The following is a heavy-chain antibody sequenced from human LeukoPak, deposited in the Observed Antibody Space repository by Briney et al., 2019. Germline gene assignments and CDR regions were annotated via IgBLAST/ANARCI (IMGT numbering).Heavy chain of an antibody. J-gene: IGHJ3*02. CDR1: GGSISSGGYY. CDR2: IYYSGST. D-gene: IGHD1-26*01. CDR3: ARSGSDDAFDI. Sequence: SETLSLTCTVSGGSISSGGYYWSWIRQHPGKGLEWIGYIYYSGSTYYNPSLKSRVTISVDTSKNQFSLKPSSVTATDTAVYYCARSGSDDAFDIWGQGTMVTVSS. V-gene: IGHV4-31*03.